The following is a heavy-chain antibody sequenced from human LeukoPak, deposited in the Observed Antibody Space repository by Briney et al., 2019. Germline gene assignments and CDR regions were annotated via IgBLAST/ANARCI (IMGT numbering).Heavy chain of an antibody. CDR2: ISGSGGST. CDR3: AKDPGYSSSWSGYFQH. J-gene: IGHJ1*01. D-gene: IGHD6-13*01. Sequence: GGSLRLSCAASRFTFSSYAMSWVRQAPGKGLEWVSAISGSGGSTYYADSVKGRFTISRDNSKNTLYLQMNSLRAEDTAVYYCAKDPGYSSSWSGYFQHWGQGTLVTVSS. CDR1: RFTFSSYA. V-gene: IGHV3-23*01.